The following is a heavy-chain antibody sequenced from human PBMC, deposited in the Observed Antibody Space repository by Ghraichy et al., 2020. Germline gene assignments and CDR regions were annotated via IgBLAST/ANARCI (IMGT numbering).Heavy chain of an antibody. Sequence: SETLSLTCTVSGGSISSYYWSGIRQPAGKGLEWIGRIYTSGSTNYNPSLKSRVTMSVDTSKNQFSLKLTSVTAADTAVYYCARTAAGGGGSWFDPWGQGILVTVSS. CDR3: ARTAAGGGGSWFDP. J-gene: IGHJ5*02. CDR2: IYTSGST. D-gene: IGHD1-14*01. CDR1: GGSISSYY. V-gene: IGHV4-4*07.